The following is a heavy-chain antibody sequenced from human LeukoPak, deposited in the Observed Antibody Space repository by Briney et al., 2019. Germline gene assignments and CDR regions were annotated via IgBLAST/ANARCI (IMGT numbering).Heavy chain of an antibody. CDR3: ASLGKVLDYYDSSGYYSDMCDY. J-gene: IGHJ4*02. D-gene: IGHD3-22*01. Sequence: GGSLRLSCAAPGFTSVRTNMGWAGQAPGKGWEGVSVLYSGGTTYYADSVKGRFTISRDNSKNTLYLQMNSLRAEDTAVYYCASLGKVLDYYDSSGYYSDMCDYWGQGTLVTVSS. CDR1: GFTSVRTN. CDR2: LYSGGTT. V-gene: IGHV3-53*01.